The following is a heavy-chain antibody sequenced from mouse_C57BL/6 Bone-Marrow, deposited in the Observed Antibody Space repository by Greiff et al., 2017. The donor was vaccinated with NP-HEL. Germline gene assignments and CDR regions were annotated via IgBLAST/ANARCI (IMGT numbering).Heavy chain of an antibody. CDR3: ARGYGSSYDWYFDV. CDR2: IDPSDSYT. J-gene: IGHJ1*03. D-gene: IGHD1-1*01. CDR1: GYTFTSYW. Sequence: QVQPQQPGAELVKPGASVKLSCKASGYTFTSYWMQWVKQRPGQGLEWIGEIDPSDSYTNYNQKFKGKATLTVDTSSSTAYMQLSSLTSEDSAVYYCARGYGSSYDWYFDVWGTGTTVTVSS. V-gene: IGHV1-50*01.